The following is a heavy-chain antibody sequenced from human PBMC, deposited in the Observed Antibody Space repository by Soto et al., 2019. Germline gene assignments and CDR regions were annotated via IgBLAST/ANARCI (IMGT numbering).Heavy chain of an antibody. D-gene: IGHD1-1*01. CDR3: ARSPLDTDLYYYYYGMDV. V-gene: IGHV3-30-3*01. Sequence: QVQLVESGGGVVRPGRSLRLSCAASGFTFSSYAMHWVRQAPGKGLEWVAVISYDGSNKYYADSVKGRFTISRDNSKNTLYLQMNSLRAEDTAVYYCARSPLDTDLYYYYYGMDVW. CDR2: ISYDGSNK. J-gene: IGHJ6*01. CDR1: GFTFSSYA.